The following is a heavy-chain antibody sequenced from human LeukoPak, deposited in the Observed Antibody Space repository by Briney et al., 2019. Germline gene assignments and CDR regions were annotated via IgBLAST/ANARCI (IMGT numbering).Heavy chain of an antibody. CDR2: LSGSGGGT. J-gene: IGHJ4*02. CDR3: AKRGVVIRVFLVGFHKGAYYFDS. CDR1: GITLSNYG. D-gene: IGHD3-10*01. V-gene: IGHV3-23*01. Sequence: QPGGSLRLSCAVSGITLSNYGMSWVRQAPGKGLEWVAGLSGSGGGTNYADSVQGRFTISRDNPKNTLYLQMNSLRAEDTAVYFCAKRGVVIRVFLVGFHKGAYYFDSWGQGALVTVSS.